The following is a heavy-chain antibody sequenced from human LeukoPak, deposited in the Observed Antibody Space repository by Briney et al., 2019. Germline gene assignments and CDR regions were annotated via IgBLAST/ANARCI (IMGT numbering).Heavy chain of an antibody. J-gene: IGHJ3*02. CDR1: GFTFSDYY. Sequence: TGGSLRLSCAASGFTFSDYYMSWIRQAPGKGLDWVSYISSSSSHTNDAGSVKGRFTISRDNAKNSLYLQMNSLSAGDTAVYYCARDYCSGGSCSDAFDIWGQGTMVTVSS. CDR2: ISSSSSHT. CDR3: ARDYCSGGSCSDAFDI. D-gene: IGHD2-15*01. V-gene: IGHV3-11*06.